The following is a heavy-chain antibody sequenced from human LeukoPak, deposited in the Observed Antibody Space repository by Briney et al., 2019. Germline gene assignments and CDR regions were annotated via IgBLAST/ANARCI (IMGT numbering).Heavy chain of an antibody. V-gene: IGHV3-74*03. CDR3: YGANAEH. CDR2: IKTDGSST. Sequence: GGSLRLSCASSGFTFSSYAMSWVRQAPGKGVVWVSGIKTDGSSTTYAESVKGRFTIARDNAKNTLYLQMNSLRAEDTAVYYCYGANAEHWGQGSLVTVSS. D-gene: IGHD4-23*01. J-gene: IGHJ1*01. CDR1: GFTFSSYA.